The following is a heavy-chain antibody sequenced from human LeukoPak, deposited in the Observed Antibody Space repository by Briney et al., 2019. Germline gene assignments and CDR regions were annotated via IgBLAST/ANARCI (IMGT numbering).Heavy chain of an antibody. CDR2: YDLEDGET. CDR1: GYTLTELS. V-gene: IGHV1-24*01. CDR3: ATGPRGYSYGIFDY. D-gene: IGHD5-18*01. J-gene: IGHJ4*02. Sequence: GASVKVSCKVSGYTLTELSMHWVRQAPGKGLEWMGGYDLEDGETIYAQKFQGRVTMTEDTSTDTAYMELSSLRSEDTAVYYCATGPRGYSYGIFDYWGQGTLVTVSS.